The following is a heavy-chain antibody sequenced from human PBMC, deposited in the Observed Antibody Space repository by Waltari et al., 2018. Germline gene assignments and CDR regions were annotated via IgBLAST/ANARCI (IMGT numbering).Heavy chain of an antibody. J-gene: IGHJ4*02. V-gene: IGHV3-48*01. CDR2: ISGSGNTI. CDR1: GFSFSYFS. Sequence: EVQLVESGGDLVQPGGSLRLSCAASGFSFSYFSMSWVRQAPGKGLGWNSKISGSGNTIYYADSVRGRFSISRDNDKNSVYLQLNNLRAEDAALYYCARFSRGGWPHFDHWGRGTPVTVSS. D-gene: IGHD6-19*01. CDR3: ARFSRGGWPHFDH.